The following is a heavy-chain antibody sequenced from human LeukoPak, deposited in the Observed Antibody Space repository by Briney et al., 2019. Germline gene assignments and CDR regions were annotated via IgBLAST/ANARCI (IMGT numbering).Heavy chain of an antibody. V-gene: IGHV3-48*01. CDR1: GYTLSSYS. CDR2: ISSSSSTI. D-gene: IGHD1-26*01. CDR3: ARGWELLSAFDI. Sequence: PGGSLRLSCAASGYTLSSYSMNWVRQAPAKGLEWVSYISSSSSTIYYADSVKGRFTISRDNAKNSLYLQMNSLRAEDTAVYYCARGWELLSAFDIWGQGTMVTVSS. J-gene: IGHJ3*02.